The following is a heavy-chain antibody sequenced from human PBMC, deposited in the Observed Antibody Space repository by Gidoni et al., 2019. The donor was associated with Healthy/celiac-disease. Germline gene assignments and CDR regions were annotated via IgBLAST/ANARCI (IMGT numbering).Heavy chain of an antibody. Sequence: QVQLVQSGAEVKKPGSSVKVSCKASGGTFSSYAISWVRQAPGQGLEWMGGIIPIFGTANYAQKFQGRVTITADESTSTAYMELSSLRSEDTAVYYCARLNYDYVWGSYARDYFDYWGQGTLVTVSS. CDR3: ARLNYDYVWGSYARDYFDY. V-gene: IGHV1-69*01. CDR2: IIPIFGTA. D-gene: IGHD3-16*01. J-gene: IGHJ4*02. CDR1: GGTFSSYA.